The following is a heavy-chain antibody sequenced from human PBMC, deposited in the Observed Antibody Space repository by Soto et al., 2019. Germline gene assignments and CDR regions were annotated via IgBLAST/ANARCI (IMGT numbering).Heavy chain of an antibody. D-gene: IGHD4-4*01. CDR1: GGTFSSYT. Sequence: GASVKVSCKASGGTFSSYTISWVRRAPGQGLEWMGRIIPILGIANYAQKFQGRVTITADKSTSTAYMELSSPRSEDTAVYYCATVGPYYYYGMDVWGQGTTVTVSS. V-gene: IGHV1-69*02. CDR3: ATVGPYYYYGMDV. CDR2: IIPILGIA. J-gene: IGHJ6*02.